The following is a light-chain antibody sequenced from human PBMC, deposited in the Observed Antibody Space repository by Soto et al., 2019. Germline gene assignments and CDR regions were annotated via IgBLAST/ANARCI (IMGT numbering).Light chain of an antibody. V-gene: IGKV3-11*01. CDR1: QSVRSS. CDR3: QQYNNWPPIT. J-gene: IGKJ5*01. CDR2: DAS. Sequence: IVLTQSPATLSLSPGERATLSCRASQSVRSSLAWYQQQPGQAPRLLIYDASNRATGIPGRFSGSGSGTEFTLTISGLQSEDFAVYYCQQYNNWPPITFGQGTRLEIK.